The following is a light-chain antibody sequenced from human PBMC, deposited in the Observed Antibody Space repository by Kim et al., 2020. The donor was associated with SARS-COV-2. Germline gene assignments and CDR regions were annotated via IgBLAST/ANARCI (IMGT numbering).Light chain of an antibody. CDR1: QSVSSIY. CDR3: HQYSSSLGT. Sequence: LSPGEGATLSCRASQSVSSIYLAWYQQKLGQAPRLLVYGTSTRATGIPDRFSDSGSGTDFTLTISRLEPEDFAVYYCHQYSSSLGTFGQGTKLEI. J-gene: IGKJ2*02. CDR2: GTS. V-gene: IGKV3-20*01.